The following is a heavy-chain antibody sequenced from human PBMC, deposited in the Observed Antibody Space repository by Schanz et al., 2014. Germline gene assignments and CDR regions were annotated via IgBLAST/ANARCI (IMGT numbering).Heavy chain of an antibody. CDR3: ARGGPAYYFDD. J-gene: IGHJ4*02. CDR1: GFGFSSYS. CDR2: ISGSSRTI. V-gene: IGHV3-48*01. Sequence: EVQLVESGGGLIQPGGSLRLSCAASGFGFSSYSMNWVRQAPWKGLEWVSYISGSSRTIYYADPMKGRFTVSRDNAENALYLQMNSLRAEDTAVYYCARGGPAYYFDDWGQGTLVTVSS.